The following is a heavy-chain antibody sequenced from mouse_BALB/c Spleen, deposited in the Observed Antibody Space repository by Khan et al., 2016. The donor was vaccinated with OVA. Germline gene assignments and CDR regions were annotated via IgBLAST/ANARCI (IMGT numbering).Heavy chain of an antibody. J-gene: IGHJ2*01. D-gene: IGHD1-1*01. CDR3: VRGGITTGYFDY. Sequence: QVRLQQSGTELARPGASVKLSCKASGYTFTSYWMQCVKQRPGQGLEWIGAIYPGDGNTRYTQKFKGKATLTADKSSSTAYMQLSSLASEDSAVYFCVRGGITTGYFDYWGQGTTLTVSS. CDR2: IYPGDGNT. V-gene: IGHV1-87*01. CDR1: GYTFTSYW.